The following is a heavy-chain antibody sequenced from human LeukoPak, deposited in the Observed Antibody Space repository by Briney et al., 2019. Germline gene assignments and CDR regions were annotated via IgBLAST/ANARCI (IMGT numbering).Heavy chain of an antibody. J-gene: IGHJ6*03. CDR2: ITSSSSYI. Sequence: GGSLRLSCAASGFTFSGYSMNWVRQAPGKGLEWVSSITSSSSYIYYEDSVKGRFTISRDNSKNTLYLQMNSLRADDTAVYYCARSLRVRGVPDYMDVWGKGTTVTISS. V-gene: IGHV3-21*04. CDR1: GFTFSGYS. D-gene: IGHD3-10*01. CDR3: ARSLRVRGVPDYMDV.